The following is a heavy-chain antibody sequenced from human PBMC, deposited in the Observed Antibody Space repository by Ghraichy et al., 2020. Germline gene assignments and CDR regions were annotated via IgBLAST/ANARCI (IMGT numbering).Heavy chain of an antibody. CDR3: ARETATAEVYFDN. CDR2: INSDGSGT. D-gene: IGHD5-18*01. V-gene: IGHV3-74*01. CDR1: GFTFSSYW. Sequence: GGSLRLSCAASGFTFSSYWMDWVRQAPGKGLVWVSRINSDGSGTSYADSVKGRFTISRDNAKNTLYLQMNSLRAEDTAVYFCARETATAEVYFDNWGQGTLVTVSS. J-gene: IGHJ4*02.